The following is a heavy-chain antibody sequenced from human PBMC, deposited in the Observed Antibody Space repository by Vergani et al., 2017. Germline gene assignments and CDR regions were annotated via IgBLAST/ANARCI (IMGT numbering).Heavy chain of an antibody. CDR1: GGSISSGSYY. D-gene: IGHD5-12*01. V-gene: IGHV4-61*02. CDR3: ARSPLVATIQYFDY. CDR2: IYPSGST. Sequence: QVQLQESGPGLVKPSQTLSLTCTVSGGSISSGSYYWSWIRQPAGKGLEWIGRIYPSGSTNYNPSLKSRVTISVDTSKNQFSLKLRSVTAADTAVYYCARSPLVATIQYFDYWGQGTLVTVSS. J-gene: IGHJ4*02.